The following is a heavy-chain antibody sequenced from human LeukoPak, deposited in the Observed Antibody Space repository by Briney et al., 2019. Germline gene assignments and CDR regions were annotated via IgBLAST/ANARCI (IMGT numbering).Heavy chain of an antibody. V-gene: IGHV3-21*01. D-gene: IGHD6-13*01. CDR2: ISSSSSYI. Sequence: PGGSLRLSCAASGFTFSSYSMNWVRQAPGKGLEWVSSISSSSSYIHYADSVKGRFTISRDNAKNSLYLQMNSLRAEDTAVYYCARDSSSWLIYYYGMDVWGQGTTVTVSS. J-gene: IGHJ6*02. CDR3: ARDSSSWLIYYYGMDV. CDR1: GFTFSSYS.